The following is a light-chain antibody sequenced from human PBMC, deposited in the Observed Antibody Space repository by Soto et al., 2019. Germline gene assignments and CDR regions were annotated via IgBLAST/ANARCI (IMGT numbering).Light chain of an antibody. CDR3: QQLNNYPRT. CDR2: TAS. V-gene: IGKV1-9*01. J-gene: IGKJ1*01. CDR1: QGISSY. Sequence: DIQLTQSPSFLSASVGDRVTITCRASQGISSYLAWYQQKPGKAPKLLISTASTLQGGVPSRFSGSGSGTEFTLTISSLQPEDFATYYCQQLNNYPRTFGQGTKVEIK.